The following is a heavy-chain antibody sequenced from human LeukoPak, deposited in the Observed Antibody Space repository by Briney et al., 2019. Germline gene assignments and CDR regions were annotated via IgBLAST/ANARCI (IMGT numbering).Heavy chain of an antibody. CDR2: ISEDDDT. CDR3: VKEASDPYFFDF. V-gene: IGHV3-43*02. CDR1: GFTFADHV. Sequence: GGSLGLSCVASGFTFADHVFHWIRQVPGKGLEWLAFISEDDDTYYADSVQGRFTISRDNSKNSLYFELQSLTTDDAALYYCVKEASDPYFFDFWGQGTLVTVSS. J-gene: IGHJ4*02.